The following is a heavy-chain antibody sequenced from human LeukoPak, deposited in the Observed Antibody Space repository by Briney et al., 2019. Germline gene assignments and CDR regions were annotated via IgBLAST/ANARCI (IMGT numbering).Heavy chain of an antibody. D-gene: IGHD3-10*01. V-gene: IGHV6-1*01. J-gene: IGHJ5*02. CDR2: TYNRSKWYN. Sequence: SQTLSLTCAISGDSVSSNSAAWNWIRQSPSRGLEWLGRTYNRSKWYNDYAVSVKSRITINPDTSKNQFSLQLNSVTPEDTAVYYCARVVTMVRGVIAAIGWFDPWGQGTLVTVSS. CDR3: ARVVTMVRGVIAAIGWFDP. CDR1: GDSVSSNSAA.